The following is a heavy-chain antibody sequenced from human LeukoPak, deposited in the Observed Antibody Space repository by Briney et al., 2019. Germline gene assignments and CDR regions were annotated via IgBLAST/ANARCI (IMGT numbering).Heavy chain of an antibody. CDR1: VFTFSSYA. V-gene: IGHV3-64D*09. Sequence: GGSLRLSCSASVFTFSSYAMLWVRQPPGKGLEDVSTISTSGGSTYYIDSVKGRFTISRDSSKNTLYLQMSSLRAEDTAVYYCAFLGGGWLDAFDIWGQGTMVTVSS. CDR2: ISTSGGST. J-gene: IGHJ3*02. CDR3: AFLGGGWLDAFDI. D-gene: IGHD5-24*01.